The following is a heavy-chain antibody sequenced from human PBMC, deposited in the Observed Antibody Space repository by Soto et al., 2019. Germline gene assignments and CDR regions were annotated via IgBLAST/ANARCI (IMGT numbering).Heavy chain of an antibody. CDR1: GFSLSNNKMG. V-gene: IGHV2-26*01. J-gene: IGHJ4*02. CDR3: ARPAGLVINDC. CDR2: IFSNDEK. D-gene: IGHD3-9*01. Sequence: QVTLKESGPVLVKPTETLTLTCTVSGFSLSNNKMGVSWLRQPPGKALEWLAHIFSNDEKTYSTSLKSRLTXSXXTSKSQVVLTMTNMDPVDTATYYCARPAGLVINDCWGQGTLVTVSS.